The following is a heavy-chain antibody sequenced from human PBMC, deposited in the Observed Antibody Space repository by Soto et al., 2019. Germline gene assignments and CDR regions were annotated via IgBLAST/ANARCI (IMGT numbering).Heavy chain of an antibody. Sequence: PSETLSRTCTVSGGSISSYYWSWIRQPPGKGLEWIGYIYYSGSTNYNPSLKSRVTISVDTSKNQFSLKLSSVTAADTAVYYCARRYGPGFDYWGQGTLVTVSS. CDR3: ARRYGPGFDY. V-gene: IGHV4-59*08. J-gene: IGHJ4*02. CDR2: IYYSGST. CDR1: GGSISSYY. D-gene: IGHD4-17*01.